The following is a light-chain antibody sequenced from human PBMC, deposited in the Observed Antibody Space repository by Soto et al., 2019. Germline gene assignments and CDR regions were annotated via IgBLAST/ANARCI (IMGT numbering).Light chain of an antibody. CDR1: QSVGTS. Sequence: DIVLTQSPATLSLSPGDRATLSCRASQSVGTSLAWYKQQPGQAPRLLIHDAAYRASGIPERFSGSGSGTAFSLSISSLEPDDFAVYYCQHRSSWPISFGRGTKVEV. CDR3: QHRSSWPIS. CDR2: DAA. J-gene: IGKJ1*01. V-gene: IGKV3-11*01.